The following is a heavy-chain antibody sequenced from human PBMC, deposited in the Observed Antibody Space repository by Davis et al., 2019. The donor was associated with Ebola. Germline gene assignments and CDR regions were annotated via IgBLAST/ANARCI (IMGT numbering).Heavy chain of an antibody. J-gene: IGHJ5*02. CDR1: GFTFSSYW. CDR3: ARYRPSFSSSWPNNWFDP. V-gene: IGHV4-34*01. Sequence: ESLKISCAASGFTFSSYWMSWVRQPPGKGLEWIGEINHSGSTNYNPSLKSRVTISVDTSKNQFSLKLSSVTAADTAVYYCARYRPSFSSSWPNNWFDPWGQGTLVTVSS. D-gene: IGHD6-13*01. CDR2: INHSGST.